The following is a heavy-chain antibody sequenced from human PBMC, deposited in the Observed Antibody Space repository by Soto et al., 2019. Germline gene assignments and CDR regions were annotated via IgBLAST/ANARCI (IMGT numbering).Heavy chain of an antibody. CDR2: ISGSGGST. Sequence: PGGSLRLSCAASGFTFSSYATSWVHQAPGKGLEWVSAISGSGGSTYYADSLRGRFTISRDDSKSTLFLQLNSLQIDDTAVYYCATAGIVGGTGGLFDNWGQGALVTVSS. V-gene: IGHV3-23*01. CDR3: ATAGIVGGTGGLFDN. D-gene: IGHD1-26*01. J-gene: IGHJ4*02. CDR1: GFTFSSYA.